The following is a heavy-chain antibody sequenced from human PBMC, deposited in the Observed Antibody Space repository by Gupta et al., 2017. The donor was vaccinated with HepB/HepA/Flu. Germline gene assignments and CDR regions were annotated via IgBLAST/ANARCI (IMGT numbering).Heavy chain of an antibody. CDR3: ASATYYDFWSGSDPMYNWFDP. V-gene: IGHV1-2*02. CDR2: INPNSGGT. D-gene: IGHD3-3*01. Sequence: QVQLVQSGAEVKKPGASVKVSCKASGYTFTGYYMHWVRQAPGQGLEWMGWINPNSGGTNYAQKFQGRVTMTRDTSISTAYMELSRLRSDDTAVYYCASATYYDFWSGSDPMYNWFDPWGQGTLVTVSS. CDR1: GYTFTGYY. J-gene: IGHJ5*02.